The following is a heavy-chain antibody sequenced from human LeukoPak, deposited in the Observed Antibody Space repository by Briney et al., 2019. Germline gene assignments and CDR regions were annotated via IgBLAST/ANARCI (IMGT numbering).Heavy chain of an antibody. Sequence: GGSLRLSCAASGFTVSSNYMSWVRQAPGKGLEWVANIKQDGSEKYYVDSVKGRFTISRDNAKNSLYLQMNSLRAEDTAVYYCACGVSVTGGYYYYYGMDVWGQGTTVTVSS. V-gene: IGHV3-7*01. D-gene: IGHD3-10*01. CDR2: IKQDGSEK. CDR3: ACGVSVTGGYYYYYGMDV. CDR1: GFTVSSNY. J-gene: IGHJ6*02.